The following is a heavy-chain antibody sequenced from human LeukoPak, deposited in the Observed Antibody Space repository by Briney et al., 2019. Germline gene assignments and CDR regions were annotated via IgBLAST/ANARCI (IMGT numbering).Heavy chain of an antibody. J-gene: IGHJ4*02. Sequence: PGRSLRLSCAASGFTFSSYAMHWVRQAPGKGLEWVALISYDGSNKYFADSVKGRFTISRDNSKNTLYLQLNSLRAEDTAVFYCAKDQDGRGWQIDYWGQGTLVTVSS. D-gene: IGHD6-19*01. CDR1: GFTFSSYA. V-gene: IGHV3-30*18. CDR3: AKDQDGRGWQIDY. CDR2: ISYDGSNK.